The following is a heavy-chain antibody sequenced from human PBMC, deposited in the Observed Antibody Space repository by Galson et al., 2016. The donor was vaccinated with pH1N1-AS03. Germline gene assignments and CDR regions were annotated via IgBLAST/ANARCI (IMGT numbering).Heavy chain of an antibody. V-gene: IGHV1-2*04. CDR2: INAKSGVT. Sequence: SVKVSCKASGYTFTGFSINWVRQAPGQGLELMGWINAKSGVTNYAQKVQAWVTMTTDTSSSTVYMELSGLKSDDTAVYYCARDPRGPCTSSTCPTAYYFRMDVWGPGTTVIVSS. CDR1: GYTFTGFS. CDR3: ARDPRGPCTSSTCPTAYYFRMDV. D-gene: IGHD2-2*01. J-gene: IGHJ6*02.